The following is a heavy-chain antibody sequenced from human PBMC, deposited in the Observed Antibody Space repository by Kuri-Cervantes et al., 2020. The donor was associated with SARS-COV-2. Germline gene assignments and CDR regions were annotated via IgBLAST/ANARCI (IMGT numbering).Heavy chain of an antibody. J-gene: IGHJ4*02. CDR2: IIRIFDIE. CDR3: VRGGQYCSSSSCWRAFHY. V-gene: IGHV1-69*10. CDR1: RGTLSSYV. Sequence: SVKVSCKASRGTLSSYVVSWVRQAPGQGLEWMGGIIRIFDIEKKAQKFQDRVTITTDKSTSTVYMDLSSLRAGDTAVYYCVRGGQYCSSSSCWRAFHYWGQGTLVTVSS. D-gene: IGHD2-2*01.